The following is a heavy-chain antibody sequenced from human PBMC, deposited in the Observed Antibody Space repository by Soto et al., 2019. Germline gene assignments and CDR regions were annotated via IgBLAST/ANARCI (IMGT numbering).Heavy chain of an antibody. CDR3: ERDFGYCNSSGCFRNWFDP. CDR2: ISTYDDKT. V-gene: IGHV1-18*01. CDR1: GYSFRTHG. J-gene: IGHJ5*02. Sequence: QVQLVQSGAEVKTPGASVKVSCRASGYSFRTHGISWVRQAPGQGLEWMGWISTYDDKTNFPQKFQGRSTMTTDTSTSTAYMELRSLRSDDTAVYFCERDFGYCNSSGCFRNWFDPWGQGTLVTVSS. D-gene: IGHD2-15*01.